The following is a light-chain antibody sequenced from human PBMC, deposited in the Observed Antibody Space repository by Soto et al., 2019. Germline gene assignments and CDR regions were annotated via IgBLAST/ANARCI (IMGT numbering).Light chain of an antibody. Sequence: DIVMTQSPDSLAVSLVERATINCKSSQSVLYSSNNKNYLAWYQHKPGQHPKLLIYWASIRESGDPDRISGSGSVKGFTVKVSGLQAGARAVYYCEQYYITWTFRQGTKVEIK. J-gene: IGKJ1*01. V-gene: IGKV4-1*01. CDR3: EQYYITWT. CDR2: WAS. CDR1: QSVLYSSNNKNY.